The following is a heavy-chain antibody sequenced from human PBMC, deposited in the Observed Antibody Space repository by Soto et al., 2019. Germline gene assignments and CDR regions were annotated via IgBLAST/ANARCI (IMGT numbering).Heavy chain of an antibody. CDR1: GGSFSSYA. D-gene: IGHD6-13*01. CDR2: IIPIVGTG. J-gene: IGHJ6*02. Sequence: SVKVSCKASGGSFSSYAISWVRQAPGQGLEWMGGIIPIVGTGNYAQNFQGRVTITADGSTSTAYMELSSLRSEDTAMYYCARDLRAAGRPGMDVWGQGTTVTVSS. CDR3: ARDLRAAGRPGMDV. V-gene: IGHV1-69*13.